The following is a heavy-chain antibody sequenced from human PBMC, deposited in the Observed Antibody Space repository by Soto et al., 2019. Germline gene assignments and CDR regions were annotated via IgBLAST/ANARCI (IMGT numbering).Heavy chain of an antibody. Sequence: EASVKVSCKASGYTFTSYGISWVRQAPGQGLEWMGWISAYNGNTNYAQKLQGRVTTTTDTSTSTAYMELRSLRSDDTAVYYCARDAAVGLFDYWGQGTLVTVSS. V-gene: IGHV1-18*01. CDR3: ARDAAVGLFDY. J-gene: IGHJ4*02. CDR1: GYTFTSYG. D-gene: IGHD1-26*01. CDR2: ISAYNGNT.